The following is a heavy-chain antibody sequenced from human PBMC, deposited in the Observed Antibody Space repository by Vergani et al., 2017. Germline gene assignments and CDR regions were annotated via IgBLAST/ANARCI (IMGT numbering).Heavy chain of an antibody. CDR3: TTDLGYYASSCYYYVNLAEYVPH. D-gene: IGHD3-22*01. CDR1: GFTFSNAW. V-gene: IGHV3-15*01. J-gene: IGHJ1*01. CDR2: IKSKTDGGTT. Sequence: EVQLVESGGGLVKPGGSLRLSCAASGFTFSNAWMSWVRQAPGKGLEWVGRIKSKTDGGTTDYAATVKGRFTISIDDSKNTLYLQMNSLKTEDTAVYYCTTDLGYYASSCYYYVNLAEYVPHWGQGTLVTVSS.